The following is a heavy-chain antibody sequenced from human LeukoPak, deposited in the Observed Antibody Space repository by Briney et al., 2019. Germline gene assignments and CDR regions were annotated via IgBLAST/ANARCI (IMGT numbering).Heavy chain of an antibody. Sequence: ASVKVSCKASGYTFTSYGISWVRQAPGQGLEGMGWISAYNGNTNYAQKLQGRVTMTTDTSTSTAYMELRSLRSDDTAVYYCARDQWELLLWGYFDYWGQGTLVTVSS. CDR2: ISAYNGNT. CDR1: GYTFTSYG. D-gene: IGHD1-26*01. J-gene: IGHJ4*02. V-gene: IGHV1-18*01. CDR3: ARDQWELLLWGYFDY.